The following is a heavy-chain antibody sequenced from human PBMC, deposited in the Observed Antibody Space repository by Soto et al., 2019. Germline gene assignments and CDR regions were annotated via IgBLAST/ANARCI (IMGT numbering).Heavy chain of an antibody. J-gene: IGHJ6*03. CDR2: IKQDGSEK. CDR3: ARDFVIATDYYSYYSMDV. D-gene: IGHD3-22*01. CDR1: GFTFSEYA. V-gene: IGHV3-7*01. Sequence: PGGSLRLCCAASGFTFSEYAMCWVRQAPGKGLEWVANIKQDGSEKYYVDSVKGRFTISRDNAKNSLYLQMNSLRAEDTAVYYCARDFVIATDYYSYYSMDVWGKGTTVTVS.